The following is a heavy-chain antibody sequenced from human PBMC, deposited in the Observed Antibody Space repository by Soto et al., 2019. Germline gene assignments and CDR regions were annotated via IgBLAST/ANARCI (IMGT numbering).Heavy chain of an antibody. D-gene: IGHD3-22*01. CDR1: GFTFSSYA. J-gene: IGHJ4*02. CDR2: ISGSGGST. Sequence: EVQLLESGGGLVQPGGSLRLSCAASGFTFSSYAMSWVRQAPGKGLEWVSAISGSGGSTYYADSVKGRFTISRDNSKNTLYLQMNRLRAEDTAVYYCAKGYYDSSGYYYLIVDYWGQGTLVTVSS. V-gene: IGHV3-23*01. CDR3: AKGYYDSSGYYYLIVDY.